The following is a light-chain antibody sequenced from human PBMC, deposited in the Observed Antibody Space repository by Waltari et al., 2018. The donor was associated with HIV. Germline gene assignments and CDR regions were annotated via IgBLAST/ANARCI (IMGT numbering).Light chain of an antibody. CDR3: STWDYGLSAVV. CDR1: SNNADTYS. V-gene: IGLV1-44*01. CDR2: GNS. Sequence: QSALTQEASVSGTVGQTVTLPCTGNSNNADTYSVGWYQQLSHGAPKTVMFGNSLPSGIPDRFSGSKSGTTASLTISGLQPEDEAYYYCSTWDYGLSAVVFGGGTRLTVL. J-gene: IGLJ2*01.